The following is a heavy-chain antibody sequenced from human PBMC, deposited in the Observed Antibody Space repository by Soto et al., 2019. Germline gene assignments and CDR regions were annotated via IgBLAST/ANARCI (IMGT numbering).Heavy chain of an antibody. V-gene: IGHV1-18*01. CDR1: GYTFTSYG. Sequence: ASVKVSCKASGYTFTSYGISWVRQAPGQGLEWMGWISAYNGNTNYAQKLQGRVTMTTDTSTSTAYMELRSLRFDDTAVYYCARVRYYYGSGSYSHGWFDPWGQGTLVTVSS. CDR2: ISAYNGNT. J-gene: IGHJ5*02. D-gene: IGHD3-10*01. CDR3: ARVRYYYGSGSYSHGWFDP.